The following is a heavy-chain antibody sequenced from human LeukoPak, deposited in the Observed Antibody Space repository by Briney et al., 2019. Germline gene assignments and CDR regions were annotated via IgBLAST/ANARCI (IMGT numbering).Heavy chain of an antibody. J-gene: IGHJ3*02. CDR3: ALGYCSGGSCYAAFDI. D-gene: IGHD2-15*01. V-gene: IGHV1-69*13. CDR1: GGTFISYA. Sequence: ASVTVSCKASGGTFISYAISWVRQAPGQGLEWMGGIIPIFGTANYAQKFQGRVTITADESTSTAYMELSSLRSEDTAVYYCALGYCSGGSCYAAFDIWGQGTMVTVSS. CDR2: IIPIFGTA.